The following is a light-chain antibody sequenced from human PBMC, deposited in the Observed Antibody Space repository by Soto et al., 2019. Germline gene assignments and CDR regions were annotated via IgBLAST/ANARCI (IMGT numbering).Light chain of an antibody. J-gene: IGKJ4*01. V-gene: IGKV1-5*03. CDR1: RSISSW. CDR2: KAS. Sequence: DIQMTQSPSTLSASVGDRVTITCWASRSISSWLAWYQQKPGKAPKLLIYKASSLESGVPSRFSGSGSGTEFTLTISSLQPDDFATYYCQQYNSYPTFGGGTKVEIK. CDR3: QQYNSYPT.